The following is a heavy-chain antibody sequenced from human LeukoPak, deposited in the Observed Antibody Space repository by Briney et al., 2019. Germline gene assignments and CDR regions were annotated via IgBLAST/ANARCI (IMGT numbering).Heavy chain of an antibody. V-gene: IGHV4-59*01. J-gene: IGHJ4*02. Sequence: SETLSLTGTVSGGSISSYYWSWIRQPPGKGLEWIGYIYYSGSTNYNPSLKSRVTISVGTSKNQFSLKLSSVTAADTAVYYCARAYCVGDCTVLHIYFDNWGQGTLVTVSS. CDR3: ARAYCVGDCTVLHIYFDN. D-gene: IGHD2-21*02. CDR1: GGSISSYY. CDR2: IYYSGST.